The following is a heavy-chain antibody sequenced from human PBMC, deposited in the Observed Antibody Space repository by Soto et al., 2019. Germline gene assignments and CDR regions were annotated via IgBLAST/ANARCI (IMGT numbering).Heavy chain of an antibody. CDR2: ISGSGGST. CDR3: AISLGIAAAGTRTLDY. Sequence: GSLRLSCAASGFTFSSYAMSWVRQAPGKGLEWVSAISGSGGSTYYADSVKGRFTISRDNSKNTLYLQMNSLRAEDTAVYYCAISLGIAAAGTRTLDYWGQGTLVTVSS. CDR1: GFTFSSYA. V-gene: IGHV3-23*01. D-gene: IGHD6-13*01. J-gene: IGHJ4*02.